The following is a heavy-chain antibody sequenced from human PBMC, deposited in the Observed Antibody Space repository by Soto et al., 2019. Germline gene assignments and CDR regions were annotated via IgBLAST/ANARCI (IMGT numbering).Heavy chain of an antibody. CDR1: GFTFSSYG. CDR3: ATPQRHFDWLWPNNYYYYGMDV. D-gene: IGHD3-9*01. CDR2: ISGSSGNT. V-gene: IGHV3-23*01. Sequence: EVQLLESGGGLVQPGGSLRLSCAASGFTFSSYGMNWVRQAPGKGLEWVSAISGSSGNTYYADSVRGRFTISRDTSKNTLYLQMNSRRAEDTAVSYFATPQRHFDWLWPNNYYYYGMDVWGQGTTVTVSS. J-gene: IGHJ6*02.